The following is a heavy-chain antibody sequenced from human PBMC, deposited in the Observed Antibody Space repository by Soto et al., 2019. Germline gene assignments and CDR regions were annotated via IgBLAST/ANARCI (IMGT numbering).Heavy chain of an antibody. CDR1: GFTFRIYA. D-gene: IGHD2-15*01. J-gene: IGHJ6*02. Sequence: QVQLVESGGGVVQPGRSLRLSCAASGFTFRIYAMHWVRQAPGKGLECVAVISYDGSNKFYRDSVKGRFTISRDNSKNTLYLQINSLQYEDTAVYYCARGDREDIAVVIGARPGEYGVDVWGQGTTVTVSS. CDR3: ARGDREDIAVVIGARPGEYGVDV. V-gene: IGHV3-30-3*01. CDR2: ISYDGSNK.